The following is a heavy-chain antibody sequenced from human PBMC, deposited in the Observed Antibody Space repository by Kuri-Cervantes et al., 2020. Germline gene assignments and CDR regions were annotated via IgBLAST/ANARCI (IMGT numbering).Heavy chain of an antibody. CDR3: TCFVEGDAFDI. D-gene: IGHD3-3*01. Sequence: SVKVSCKASGYTFTSYAMHWVRQAPGQRLEWMGGIIPIFGTANYAQKFQGRVTITADESTSTAYMELSSLTSEDTAVYYCTCFVEGDAFDIWGQGTMVTVSS. J-gene: IGHJ3*02. V-gene: IGHV1-69*13. CDR2: IIPIFGTA. CDR1: GYTFTSYA.